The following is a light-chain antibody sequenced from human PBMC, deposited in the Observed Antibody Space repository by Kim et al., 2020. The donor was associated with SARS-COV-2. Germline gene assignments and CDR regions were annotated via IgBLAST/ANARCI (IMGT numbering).Light chain of an antibody. J-gene: IGKJ2*01. CDR1: QDITNY. Sequence: DIQMTQSPSSLSASVGDRVTITCQASQDITNYLNWYQQRPGKAPKLLIYDASNLETGVPSRFSGRGSGTDFTFTISSLQPEDIATYYCQQYENLHTFGQGTKLEI. CDR2: DAS. V-gene: IGKV1-33*01. CDR3: QQYENLHT.